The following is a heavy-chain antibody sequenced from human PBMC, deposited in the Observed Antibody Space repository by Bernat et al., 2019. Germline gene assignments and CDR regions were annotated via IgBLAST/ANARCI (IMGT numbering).Heavy chain of an antibody. CDR2: ISYDGSNK. Sequence: QVQLVESGGGVVQPGRSLRLSCAASGFTFSSYGMHWVRQAPAKGLEWVAVISYDGSNKYYADSVKGRFTISRDNSKNTLYLQMNSLRAEDTAVYYCAKDGTAYCTGGDCNWFDPWGQGTLVTVSS. J-gene: IGHJ5*02. D-gene: IGHD2-8*02. V-gene: IGHV3-30*18. CDR3: AKDGTAYCTGGDCNWFDP. CDR1: GFTFSSYG.